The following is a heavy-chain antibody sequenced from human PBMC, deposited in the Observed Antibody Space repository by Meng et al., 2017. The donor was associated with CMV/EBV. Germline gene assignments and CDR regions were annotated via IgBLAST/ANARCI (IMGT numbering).Heavy chain of an antibody. V-gene: IGHV3-66*01. D-gene: IGHD1-20*01. CDR3: ARGMGSITGTSVTDY. CDR1: GFTVSSNY. J-gene: IGHJ4*02. Sequence: EVRLVVAGGGLVQPGGSLRLSCAASGFTVSSNYMSWVRQAPGKGLEWVSVIYSGGSTYYADSVKGRFTISRDNSKNTLYLQMNSLRAEDTAVYYCARGMGSITGTSVTDYWGQGTLVTVSS. CDR2: IYSGGST.